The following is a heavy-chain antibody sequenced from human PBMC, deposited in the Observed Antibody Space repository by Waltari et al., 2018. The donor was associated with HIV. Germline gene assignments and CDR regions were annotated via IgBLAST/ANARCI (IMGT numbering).Heavy chain of an antibody. CDR1: GGSIRSRCFY. D-gene: IGHD3-22*01. Sequence: QLQLQESGPGLVKPAETLSLPGTVPGGSIRSRCFYWGRARQPPGKGLAWIATLYYSGSTYYNPSLKSRVTISVDTSKNQFSLNLSSVTAADTAVYFCARLLYYDSSASYGGAWGQGTLVTVSS. CDR2: LYYSGST. V-gene: IGHV4-39*01. CDR3: ARLLYYDSSASYGGA. J-gene: IGHJ5*02.